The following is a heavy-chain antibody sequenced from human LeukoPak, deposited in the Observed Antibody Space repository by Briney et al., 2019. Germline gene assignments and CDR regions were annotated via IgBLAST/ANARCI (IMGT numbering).Heavy chain of an antibody. J-gene: IGHJ6*02. CDR2: IWYDGSK. V-gene: IGHV3-33*01. Sequence: GGSLRLSCAASGFTFSSYGMHWVRHAPGKGLEWVAVIWYDGSKYYADSVKGRFTISRDNSKNTLYLQMNSLRAEDTAVYYCARVLLPLYGMDVWGQGTTVTVSS. CDR3: ARVLLPLYGMDV. D-gene: IGHD3-22*01. CDR1: GFTFSSYG.